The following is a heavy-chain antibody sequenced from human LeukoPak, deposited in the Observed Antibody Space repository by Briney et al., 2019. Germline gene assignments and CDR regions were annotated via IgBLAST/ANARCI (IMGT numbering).Heavy chain of an antibody. Sequence: ASVKVSCKVSGYTLTELSMHWVRQAPGKGLEWMGRFDPEDGETIYAQKFQGRVTMTEDTSTNTAYMGLSSLRSEDTAVYYCATQQLVRFVLRFQHWGQGTLVTVSS. J-gene: IGHJ1*01. V-gene: IGHV1-24*01. CDR3: ATQQLVRFVLRFQH. CDR2: FDPEDGET. D-gene: IGHD6-13*01. CDR1: GYTLTELS.